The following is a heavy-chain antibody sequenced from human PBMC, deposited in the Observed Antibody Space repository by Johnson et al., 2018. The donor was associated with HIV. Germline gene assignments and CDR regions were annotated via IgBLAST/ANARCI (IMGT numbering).Heavy chain of an antibody. CDR3: AREGMYSSYQGSFDI. Sequence: MLLVESGGVVVQPGGSLRLSCAASGFTFSSYDMHWVRQATGKGLEWVSALGPAGDTYYPGSVKGRFPLSRENAKNSLYLQMNSLRAGDTAVYYCAREGMYSSYQGSFDIWGQGTMVTVSS. J-gene: IGHJ3*02. V-gene: IGHV3-13*01. D-gene: IGHD6-6*01. CDR1: GFTFSSYD. CDR2: LGPAGDT.